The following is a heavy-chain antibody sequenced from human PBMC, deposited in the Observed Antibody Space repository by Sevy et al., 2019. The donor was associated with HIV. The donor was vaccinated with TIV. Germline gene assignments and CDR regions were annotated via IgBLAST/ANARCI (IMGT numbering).Heavy chain of an antibody. J-gene: IGHJ4*02. V-gene: IGHV3-72*01. CDR3: ATHAGIAAAGRVFDY. D-gene: IGHD6-13*01. CDR1: GFTFSDHY. CDR2: TRNKADGYTT. Sequence: GGSLRLSCVASGFTFSDHYMEWVRQAPGKGLEWVGRTRNKADGYTTEYAASVKGRFTISREESMNSLYVQMNSLEAEDTAVYYCATHAGIAAAGRVFDYWAQGTLVTVSS.